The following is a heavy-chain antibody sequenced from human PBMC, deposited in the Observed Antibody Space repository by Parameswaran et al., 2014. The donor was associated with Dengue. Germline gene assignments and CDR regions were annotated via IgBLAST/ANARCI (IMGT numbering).Heavy chain of an antibody. CDR2: INAGNGDA. Sequence: WVRQAPGQRLEWMGWINAGNGDAKYSQKFQGRVTFTRDTSASTAYMELSSLRSEDTAVFYCARGIGYCSGGDCNSGYFYYYMDVWGKGTTVTVSS. J-gene: IGHJ6*03. CDR3: ARGIGYCSGGDCNSGYFYYYMDV. D-gene: IGHD2-15*01. V-gene: IGHV1-3*01.